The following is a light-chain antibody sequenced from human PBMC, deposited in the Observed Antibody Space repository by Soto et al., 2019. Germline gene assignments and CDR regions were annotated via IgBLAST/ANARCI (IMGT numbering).Light chain of an antibody. CDR2: DAS. CDR3: QQRTNWAIT. Sequence: EIVLTQSPATLSLSPGERATLSCRASQSVSSYLAWYQQKPGQAPRLLIYDASNRATGIPARFSGSGSGTDFTLTISSLEPEDFALYYCQQRTNWAITFGQGTRLEI. J-gene: IGKJ5*01. CDR1: QSVSSY. V-gene: IGKV3-11*01.